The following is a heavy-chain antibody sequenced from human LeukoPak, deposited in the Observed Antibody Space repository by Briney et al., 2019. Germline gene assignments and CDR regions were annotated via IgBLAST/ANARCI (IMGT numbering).Heavy chain of an antibody. CDR1: GGSISGGGYY. CDR2: IYHSGST. V-gene: IGHV4-30-2*01. D-gene: IGHD2-2*01. CDR3: ARGVPAAMIFDY. Sequence: SQTLSLTCTVSGGSISGGGYYWSWIRQPPGKGLEWIGYIYHSGSTYYNPSLKSRVTISVDRSKNQFSLKLSSVTAADTAVYYCARGVPAAMIFDYWGQGTLVTVSS. J-gene: IGHJ4*02.